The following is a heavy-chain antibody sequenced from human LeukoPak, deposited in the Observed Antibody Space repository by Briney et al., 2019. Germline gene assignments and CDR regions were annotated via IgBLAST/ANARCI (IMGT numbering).Heavy chain of an antibody. D-gene: IGHD3-22*01. Sequence: SVKVSCKASGFTFTSPAVQWVRQARGQRLEWIGWIVVGSGNTNYAQKFQERVTITRDMSTSTAYMELSSLRSEDTAVYYCAAYSGFDSSGYYRLFFDYWGQGTLVTVSS. J-gene: IGHJ4*02. CDR1: GFTFTSPA. V-gene: IGHV1-58*01. CDR2: IVVGSGNT. CDR3: AAYSGFDSSGYYRLFFDY.